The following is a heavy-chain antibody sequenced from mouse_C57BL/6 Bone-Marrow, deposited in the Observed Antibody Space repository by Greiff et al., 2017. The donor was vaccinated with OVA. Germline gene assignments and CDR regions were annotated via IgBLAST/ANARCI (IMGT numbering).Heavy chain of an antibody. CDR2: ISSGGSYT. J-gene: IGHJ2*01. Sequence: DVQLVESGGDLVKPGGSLKLSCAASGFTFSSYGMSWVRQTPDKRLEWVATISSGGSYTYYPDSVKGRFTISRDNAKNTLYLQMSSLKSEDRAMYDYARRYGHFDYWGQGTTLTVSS. D-gene: IGHD1-1*01. CDR3: ARRYGHFDY. CDR1: GFTFSSYG. V-gene: IGHV5-6*01.